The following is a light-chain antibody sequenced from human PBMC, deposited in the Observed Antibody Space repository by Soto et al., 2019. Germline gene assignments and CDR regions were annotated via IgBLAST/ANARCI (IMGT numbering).Light chain of an antibody. V-gene: IGKV3D-20*02. CDR2: GAS. J-gene: IGKJ5*01. CDR1: QSVSSSY. CDR3: QQRSNLVS. Sequence: EIVLTQSPGTLSLSPGERATVSCRASQSVSSSYLAWYQQKPGQAPRLLIYGASSRATGIPDRFSGSGSGTDFTLTISSLEPEDFAVYYCQQRSNLVSFGPGTRLEIK.